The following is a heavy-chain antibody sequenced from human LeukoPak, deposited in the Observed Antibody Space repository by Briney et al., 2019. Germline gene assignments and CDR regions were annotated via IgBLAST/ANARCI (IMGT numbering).Heavy chain of an antibody. V-gene: IGHV4-30-2*01. CDR1: GGSISSGGYC. J-gene: IGHJ4*02. Sequence: PSETLSLTCTVSGGSISSGGYCWSWIRQPPGKGLEWIGYIYHSGSTYYNPSLKSRVTISVDRSKNQFSLKLSSVTAADTAVYYCARVGYYYDSSGYQDYWGQGTLVTVSS. D-gene: IGHD3-22*01. CDR2: IYHSGST. CDR3: ARVGYYYDSSGYQDY.